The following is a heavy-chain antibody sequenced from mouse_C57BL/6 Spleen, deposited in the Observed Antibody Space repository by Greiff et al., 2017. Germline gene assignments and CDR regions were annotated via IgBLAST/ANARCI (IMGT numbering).Heavy chain of an antibody. CDR2: IRSKSNNYAT. Sequence: EVKVVESGGGLVQPKGSLKLSCAASGFSFNTYAMNWVRQAPGKGLEWVARIRSKSNNYATYYADSVKDRFTISRDDSESMLYLQMNNLKTEDTAMYYCVRGELRSYAMDYWGQGTSVTVSS. CDR1: GFSFNTYA. D-gene: IGHD1-1*01. CDR3: VRGELRSYAMDY. V-gene: IGHV10-1*01. J-gene: IGHJ4*01.